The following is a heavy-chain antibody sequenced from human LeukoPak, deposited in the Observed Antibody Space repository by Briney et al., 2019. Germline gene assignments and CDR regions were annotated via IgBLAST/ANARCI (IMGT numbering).Heavy chain of an antibody. CDR3: ARGRYYDDIVVVPATVGDV. CDR2: INHSGST. J-gene: IGHJ6*02. Sequence: KPSETLSLTCAVYGGSFSGYYWSWIRQPPGKGLEWIGEINHSGSTNYNPSLKSRVTISVDTSKNQFSLKLSSMTAADTAVYYCARGRYYDDIVVVPATVGDVWGQGTTVTVSS. V-gene: IGHV4-34*01. CDR1: GGSFSGYY. D-gene: IGHD2-2*01.